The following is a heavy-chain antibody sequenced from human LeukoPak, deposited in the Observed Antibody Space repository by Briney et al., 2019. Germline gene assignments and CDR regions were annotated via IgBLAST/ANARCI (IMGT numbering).Heavy chain of an antibody. D-gene: IGHD3-10*01. Sequence: GGSLRLSCAASGFTFSDYYMCWIRQAPGKGLEWVSYISSSGSTIYYADSVKGRFTISRDNAKNSLYLQMNSLRAEDTAVYYCASNYWYYYGSGSDDAFDIWGQGTMVTVSS. CDR1: GFTFSDYY. J-gene: IGHJ3*02. CDR2: ISSSGSTI. V-gene: IGHV3-11*01. CDR3: ASNYWYYYGSGSDDAFDI.